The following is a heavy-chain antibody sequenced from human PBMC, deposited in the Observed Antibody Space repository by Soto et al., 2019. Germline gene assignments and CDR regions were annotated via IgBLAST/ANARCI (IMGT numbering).Heavy chain of an antibody. CDR1: GGSFSGYY. CDR2: INHSGST. J-gene: IGHJ5*02. D-gene: IGHD3-10*01. V-gene: IGHV4-34*01. CDR3: ARGRLTMVRGTNWFDP. Sequence: SETLSLTCAVYGGSFSGYYWSWIRQPPGKGLEWIGEINHSGSTNYNPSLKSRVTISVDTSKNQFSLKLSSVTAADTAVYYCARGRLTMVRGTNWFDPWGQGTLVTVSS.